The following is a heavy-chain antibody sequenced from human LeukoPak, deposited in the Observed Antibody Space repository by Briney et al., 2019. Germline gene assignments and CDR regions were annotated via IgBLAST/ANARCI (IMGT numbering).Heavy chain of an antibody. CDR2: IAYDGSNK. CDR3: AKDSKRWKTYYYEAGSYYFDY. J-gene: IGHJ4*02. Sequence: GGSLRLSCAASGFTFISYGMHWVRQAPGKGLEWVAFIAYDGSNKYYADSVKGRFTISRDNSKNTLYLQMNSLRPEDTAVYYCAKDSKRWKTYYYEAGSYYFDYWGQGTRVTVSS. D-gene: IGHD3-10*01. CDR1: GFTFISYG. V-gene: IGHV3-30*02.